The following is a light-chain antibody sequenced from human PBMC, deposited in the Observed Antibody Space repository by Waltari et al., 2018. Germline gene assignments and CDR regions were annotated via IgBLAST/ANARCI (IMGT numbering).Light chain of an antibody. CDR1: SSDVGIYDQ. J-gene: IGLJ2*01. CDR3: TSYISSIPFVV. V-gene: IGLV2-14*02. CDR2: DVT. Sequence: QSALTQPASVSGSPGQSITISCTGTSSDVGIYDQVSWYQHHPGKAPKLMIYDVTKGPSGVSNRFSGSKSGNTASLTISGLQAEDEAYYYFTSYISSIPFVVFGGGTELTVL.